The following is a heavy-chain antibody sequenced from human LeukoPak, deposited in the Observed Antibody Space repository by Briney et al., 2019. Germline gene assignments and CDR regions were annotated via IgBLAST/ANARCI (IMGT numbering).Heavy chain of an antibody. CDR1: GYTFTNYG. D-gene: IGHD1-14*01. V-gene: IGHV1-18*01. J-gene: IGHJ6*03. CDR2: ISGYNGNT. Sequence: ASVKVSCKASGYTFTNYGISWVRQAPGQGLEWMGWISGYNGNTNYAQKFQGRVTMTEDTSTDTAYMELSSLRSEDTAVYYCATQPPGASGIYYFYIDVWGKGTTGTISS. CDR3: ATQPPGASGIYYFYIDV.